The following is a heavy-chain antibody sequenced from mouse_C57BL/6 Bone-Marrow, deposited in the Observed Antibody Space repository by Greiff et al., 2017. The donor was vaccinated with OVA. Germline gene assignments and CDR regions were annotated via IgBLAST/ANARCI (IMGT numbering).Heavy chain of an antibody. CDR3: ARPYYYGNSDVDY. Sequence: VQVVESGAELMKPGVSVKLSCKATGYTFTGYWIEWVKQRPGHGLEWIGEIIPGSGSTNYNEKFKGKSTFTADTSSNTAYMQLSSLTTEDSAIYYGARPYYYGNSDVDYWGQGTTLTVSS. D-gene: IGHD1-1*01. J-gene: IGHJ2*01. CDR1: GYTFTGYW. CDR2: IIPGSGST. V-gene: IGHV1-9*01.